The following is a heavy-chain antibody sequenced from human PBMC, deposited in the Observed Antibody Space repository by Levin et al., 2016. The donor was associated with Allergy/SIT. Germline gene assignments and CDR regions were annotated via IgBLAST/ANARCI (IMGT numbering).Heavy chain of an antibody. Sequence: GESLKISCIASGFTFSDYYMSWIRQAPGEGLEWVSYISTSSASTNYVDSVRGRFTISRDNAKRSLYLQMSSLRAEDTAVYFCARQRTSFHAMDVWGQGTTVTVSS. V-gene: IGHV3-11*06. J-gene: IGHJ6*02. CDR1: GFTFSDYY. CDR3: ARQRTSFHAMDV. CDR2: ISTSSAST.